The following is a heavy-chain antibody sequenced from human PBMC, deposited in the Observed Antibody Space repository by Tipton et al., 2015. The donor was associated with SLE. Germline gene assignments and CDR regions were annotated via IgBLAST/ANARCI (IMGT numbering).Heavy chain of an antibody. Sequence: SLRLSCAASGFTVSSNYMSWVRQAPGKGLEWVSVIYSGGSTYYADSVKGRFTISRDNSKNTLYLQMNSLRAEDTAVYYCARVDVGYDSISGNYDWTLDPWGRGTLVTVSS. J-gene: IGHJ2*01. CDR3: ARVDVGYDSISGNYDWTLDP. D-gene: IGHD3-10*01. V-gene: IGHV3-53*05. CDR2: IYSGGST. CDR1: GFTVSSNY.